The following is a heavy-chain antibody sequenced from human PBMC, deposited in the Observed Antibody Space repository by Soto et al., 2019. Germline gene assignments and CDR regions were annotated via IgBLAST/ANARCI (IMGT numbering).Heavy chain of an antibody. D-gene: IGHD6-19*01. CDR2: INAGNGNT. Sequence: ASVKVSCKASGYTFTRYAMHWVRQAPGQSLEWMGWINAGNGNTKYSQKFQGRVTITRDTSASTDYMELSSLRSEDTAVYYCARDPDSSGWYYFDYWGQGTRVTVSS. CDR3: ARDPDSSGWYYFDY. V-gene: IGHV1-3*01. CDR1: GYTFTRYA. J-gene: IGHJ4*02.